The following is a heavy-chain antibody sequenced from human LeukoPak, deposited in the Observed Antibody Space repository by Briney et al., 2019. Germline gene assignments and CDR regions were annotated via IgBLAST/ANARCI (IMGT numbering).Heavy chain of an antibody. J-gene: IGHJ4*02. CDR3: ARDLYSSSSESY. V-gene: IGHV1-2*06. CDR1: GYTFTGYY. CDR2: INPNSGGT. D-gene: IGHD6-6*01. Sequence: ASVKVSCKASGYTFTGYYMHWVRQAPGQGLEWMGRINPNSGGTNYAQKFQGRVTMTRDTSLSTAYMELSRLRSDDTAVYYCARDLYSSSSESYWGQGTLVTVSS.